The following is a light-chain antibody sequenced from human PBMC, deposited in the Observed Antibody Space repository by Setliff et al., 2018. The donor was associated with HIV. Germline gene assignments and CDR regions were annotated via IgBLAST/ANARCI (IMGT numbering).Light chain of an antibody. CDR3: CSNTGSNTYV. V-gene: IGLV2-23*01. Sequence: QSALTQPASVSGSPGQSITISCTGTSSDIGRYNLVPWYQQYPGKAPKLMIYLATKRPSGVSNRFSGSKSGNTASLTISGLQAEDEADYYCCSNTGSNTYVFGSGTKV. CDR2: LAT. CDR1: SSDIGRYNL. J-gene: IGLJ1*01.